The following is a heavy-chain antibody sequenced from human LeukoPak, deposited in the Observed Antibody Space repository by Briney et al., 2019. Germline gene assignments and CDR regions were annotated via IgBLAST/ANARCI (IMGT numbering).Heavy chain of an antibody. J-gene: IGHJ3*02. CDR1: RGSFSGYY. D-gene: IGHD3-10*01. Sequence: PETLSLTCAVYRGSFSGYYWSWIRQPPGKGVEWVGEINHSGSTNYNPPLKSRVTISVDTTKNQFSLKISFVTAADTAVYYCARGGTGFDIWGAFDIWGQGTMVTVSS. V-gene: IGHV4-34*01. CDR2: INHSGST. CDR3: ARGGTGFDIWGAFDI.